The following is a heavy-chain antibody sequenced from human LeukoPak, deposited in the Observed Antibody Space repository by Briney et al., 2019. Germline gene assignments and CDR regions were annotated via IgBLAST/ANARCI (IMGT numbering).Heavy chain of an antibody. Sequence: SETLSLTCTVSGGSISSSIYYWGWIRQPPGKGLEWIGSFFYTGSTFYNTTLKSRVTISVDTSKNQFSLKLSSVTAADAAVYYCARQRSSTAAPPYGLDVWGQGTTVTASS. CDR2: FFYTGST. V-gene: IGHV4-39*01. J-gene: IGHJ6*02. CDR1: GGSISSSIYY. D-gene: IGHD5/OR15-5a*01. CDR3: ARQRSSTAAPPYGLDV.